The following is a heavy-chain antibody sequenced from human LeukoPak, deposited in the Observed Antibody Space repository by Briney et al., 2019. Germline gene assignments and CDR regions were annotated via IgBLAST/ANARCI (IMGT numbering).Heavy chain of an antibody. CDR3: ARDVQLLWYYYYMDV. CDR2: IKQDGSEK. J-gene: IGHJ6*03. CDR1: GSTFSSYW. V-gene: IGHV3-7*01. D-gene: IGHD2-2*01. Sequence: PGGSLRLSCAASGSTFSSYWMSWVRQAPGKGLEWVANIKQDGSEKYYVDSVKGRFTISRDNAKNSLYLQMNSLRAEDTAVYYCARDVQLLWYYYYMDVWGKGTTVTVSS.